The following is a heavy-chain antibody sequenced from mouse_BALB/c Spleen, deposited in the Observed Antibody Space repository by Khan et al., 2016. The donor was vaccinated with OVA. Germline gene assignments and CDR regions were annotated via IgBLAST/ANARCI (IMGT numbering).Heavy chain of an antibody. D-gene: IGHD2-4*01. Sequence: EVKLLESGPGLVKPSQSLSLTCTVTGYSITSEYAWNWIRQFPGNKLEWMGYINYSGNTKYNPSLKSRTSITRDTSKNQFFLQLNSVTTEDTATYDSARKDYYDDDPFSYWGQGTLVTVSA. CDR3: ARKDYYDDDPFSY. V-gene: IGHV3-2*02. J-gene: IGHJ3*01. CDR2: INYSGNT. CDR1: GYSITSEYA.